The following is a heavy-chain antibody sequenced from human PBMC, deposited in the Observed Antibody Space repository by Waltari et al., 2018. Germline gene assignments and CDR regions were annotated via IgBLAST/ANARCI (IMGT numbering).Heavy chain of an antibody. CDR2: IKSKTDGGTT. CDR3: TTGSGDYGWYFDY. V-gene: IGHV3-15*01. Sequence: EVQLLESGGGLARPGGSRRLPCSASGFTFGHARRTWFRRAPGKGREWVGSIKSKTDGGTTDYAAPVKGRFTISRYDSKNTLYLQMNSLKTEDTAVYYCTTGSGDYGWYFDYWGQGTLVTVSS. D-gene: IGHD4-17*01. CDR1: GFTFGHAR. J-gene: IGHJ4*02.